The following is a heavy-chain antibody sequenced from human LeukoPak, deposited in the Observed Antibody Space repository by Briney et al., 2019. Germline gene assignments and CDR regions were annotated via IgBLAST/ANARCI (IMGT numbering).Heavy chain of an antibody. V-gene: IGHV3-48*01. J-gene: IGHJ5*02. CDR2: ISSSSSTI. Sequence: GGSLRLSCAASGFTFSSYSMNWVRQAPGKGLEWVSYISSSSSTIYYADSVKGRFTISRDNAKNSLYLQMNSLRAEDTAVYYCAKASVVTARQLFDPWGQGTLVTVSS. CDR3: AKASVVTARQLFDP. CDR1: GFTFSSYS. D-gene: IGHD2-21*02.